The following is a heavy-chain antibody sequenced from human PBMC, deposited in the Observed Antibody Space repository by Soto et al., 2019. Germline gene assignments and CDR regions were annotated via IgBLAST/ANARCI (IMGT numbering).Heavy chain of an antibody. J-gene: IGHJ4*02. D-gene: IGHD6-19*01. V-gene: IGHV3-15*01. CDR2: NKSKTDGGTT. CDR1: GFTFSNAW. CDR3: TDSSGWKGFDY. Sequence: GGSLRLSCAASGFTFSNAWMSWVRQAPGKGLEWVGRNKSKTDGGTTDYAAPVKGRFTISRDDSKNTLYLQMNSLKTEDTAVYYCTDSSGWKGFDYWGQGTLVTVSS.